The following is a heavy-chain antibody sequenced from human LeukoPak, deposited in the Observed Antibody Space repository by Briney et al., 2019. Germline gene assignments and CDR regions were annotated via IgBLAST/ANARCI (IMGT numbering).Heavy chain of an antibody. V-gene: IGHV1-69*13. D-gene: IGHD5-24*01. Sequence: SVKVSCKXSGGTFSSYAISWVRQAPGQGLEWMGGIIPIFGTANYSQKFQGRVTITADESTSTAYMELSSLRSEDTAVYYCASSGKATTPLDVWGKGTTVTVSS. CDR2: IIPIFGTA. CDR1: GGTFSSYA. CDR3: ASSGKATTPLDV. J-gene: IGHJ6*04.